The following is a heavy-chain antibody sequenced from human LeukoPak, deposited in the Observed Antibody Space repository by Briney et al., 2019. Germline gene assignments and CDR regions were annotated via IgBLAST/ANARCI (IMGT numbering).Heavy chain of an antibody. J-gene: IGHJ4*02. V-gene: IGHV4-34*01. CDR3: ASKDYGDYHFDY. Sequence: PSETLSLTCAVYGGSFSGYYWSWIRQPPGKGLEWIGEINHSGSTNYNPSLKSRVTISVDTSKNQFSLKLSSVTAADTAVYYFASKDYGDYHFDYWGQGTLVTVSS. D-gene: IGHD4-17*01. CDR1: GGSFSGYY. CDR2: INHSGST.